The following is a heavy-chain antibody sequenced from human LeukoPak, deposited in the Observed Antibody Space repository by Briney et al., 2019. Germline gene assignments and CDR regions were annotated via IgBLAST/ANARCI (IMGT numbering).Heavy chain of an antibody. CDR3: ARGDAYHIWSTDY. J-gene: IGHJ4*02. Sequence: GGSLRLSCAASGFTFSSHAMVWVRQAPGKGLEWVSFISHDGSESFHTESVKGRFTISRDNFKNTVDLQVSGLKEEDTAVYYCARGDAYHIWSTDYWGQGTLVTVSS. D-gene: IGHD2-2*01. CDR1: GFTFSSHA. CDR2: ISHDGSES. V-gene: IGHV3-30-3*01.